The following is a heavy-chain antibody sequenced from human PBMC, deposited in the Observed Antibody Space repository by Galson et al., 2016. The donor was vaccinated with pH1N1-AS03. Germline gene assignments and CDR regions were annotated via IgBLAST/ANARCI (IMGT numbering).Heavy chain of an antibody. D-gene: IGHD6-19*01. CDR1: GFTFRTYG. Sequence: SLRLSCAASGFTFRTYGMNWVRQAPGKGLEWVSSISSSSSYIYYADSVKGRFTISRDNARNSLYLQMNSLRAEDTAVYYCARRSAAVAGTGCVDDWGQGTTVTVSS. CDR3: ARRSAAVAGTGCVDD. J-gene: IGHJ6*02. CDR2: ISSSSSYI. V-gene: IGHV3-21*01.